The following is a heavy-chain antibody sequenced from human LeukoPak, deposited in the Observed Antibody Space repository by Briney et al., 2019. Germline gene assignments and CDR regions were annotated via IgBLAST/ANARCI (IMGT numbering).Heavy chain of an antibody. Sequence: TLSLTCTLAAASITSSCYDSGWIHRHPGKGLQWIVYIYYSGSTHYNPSLKSRVTISVDTSKNQFSPKLSSVTAADTAVYYCARGRIWFGEFDDAFDIWGQGTMVTVSS. CDR3: ARGRIWFGEFDDAFDI. D-gene: IGHD3-10*01. V-gene: IGHV4-31*03. J-gene: IGHJ3*02. CDR1: AASITSSCYD. CDR2: IYYSGST.